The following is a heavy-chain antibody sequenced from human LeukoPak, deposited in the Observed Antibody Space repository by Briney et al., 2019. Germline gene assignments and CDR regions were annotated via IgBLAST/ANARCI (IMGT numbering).Heavy chain of an antibody. J-gene: IGHJ4*02. CDR1: GFTFSTYW. CDR3: ARDSFETDIDY. V-gene: IGHV3-7*01. CDR2: IKEDGSEK. D-gene: IGHD1-14*01. Sequence: TGGSLRLSCAVSGFTFSTYWMSLVRQAPGKGLEWVGNIKEDGSEKYYVDSMKGRFTISRDNAKNSLYLQMNSLRVEDTAVYYCARDSFETDIDYWGQGTLVTVSS.